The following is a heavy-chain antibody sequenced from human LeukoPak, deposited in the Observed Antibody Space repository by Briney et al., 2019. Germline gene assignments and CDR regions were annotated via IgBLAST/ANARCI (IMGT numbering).Heavy chain of an antibody. Sequence: GGSLRLSCAASGFTVSSNYMTWVRQAPGKGLEWVSVIYSGGSTYCADSVKGRFTISRDNSKNTLYLQMNSLRAEDTAVYYCAELGITMIGGVWGKGTTVTISS. D-gene: IGHD3-10*02. CDR2: IYSGGST. V-gene: IGHV3-53*01. CDR3: AELGITMIGGV. J-gene: IGHJ6*04. CDR1: GFTVSSNY.